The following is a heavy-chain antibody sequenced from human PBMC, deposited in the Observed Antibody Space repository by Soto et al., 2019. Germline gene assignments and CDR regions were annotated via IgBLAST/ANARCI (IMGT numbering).Heavy chain of an antibody. CDR1: GGTFSSYA. V-gene: IGHV1-69*01. Sequence: QVRLVQSGAEVKKPGSSVKVSCKASGGTFSSYAISWVRQAPGQGLEWMGGIIPIFGTANYAQKFQGRVTITADESTSTAYMELSSLRSEDTAVYYCARDPGAPASSADQDRYYYYGMDVWGQGTTVTVSS. D-gene: IGHD6-19*01. CDR2: IIPIFGTA. CDR3: ARDPGAPASSADQDRYYYYGMDV. J-gene: IGHJ6*02.